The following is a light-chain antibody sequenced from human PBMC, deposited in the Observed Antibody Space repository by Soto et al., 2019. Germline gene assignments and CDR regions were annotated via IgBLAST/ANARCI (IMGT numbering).Light chain of an antibody. J-gene: IGLJ2*01. CDR3: ASWDDSLNAVV. CDR2: SNN. V-gene: IGLV1-44*01. Sequence: QSVLTQPPSASGTPGQRVTISCSGSSSNIGSNTVNWYQQLPGTAPKLLIHSNNQRPSGVPDRLSGSTSGTSASLAISGLQSEDEADYYCASWDDSLNAVVFGGGTKLTVL. CDR1: SSNIGSNT.